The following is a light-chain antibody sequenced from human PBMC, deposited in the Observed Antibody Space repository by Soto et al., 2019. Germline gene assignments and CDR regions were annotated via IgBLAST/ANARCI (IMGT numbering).Light chain of an antibody. CDR2: EAT. Sequence: QSALTQPASVSGSPGQSITISCTGTSSDVGTYDLVSWYQHHPGAAPKLMIYEATRRPSGISNRFSGSKSGNTASLTISGLQAEDEADYYCSSYTTSDTWVFGGGTKVTVL. CDR1: SSDVGTYDL. V-gene: IGLV2-14*02. CDR3: SSYTTSDTWV. J-gene: IGLJ3*02.